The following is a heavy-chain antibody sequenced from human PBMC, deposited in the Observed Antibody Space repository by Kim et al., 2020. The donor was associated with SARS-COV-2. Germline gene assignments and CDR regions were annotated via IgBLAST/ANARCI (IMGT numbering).Heavy chain of an antibody. Sequence: GGSLRLSCAASGFTFGDYAMYWVRQAPGKGLEWVSGISWNSGSIGYADSVKGRFTISRDNAKNSLYLQMNSLRAEDTALYYCVKDQYYDILTGYLGLWGRGTLVTFSS. D-gene: IGHD3-9*01. CDR2: ISWNSGSI. V-gene: IGHV3-9*01. CDR3: VKDQYYDILTGYLGL. J-gene: IGHJ2*01. CDR1: GFTFGDYA.